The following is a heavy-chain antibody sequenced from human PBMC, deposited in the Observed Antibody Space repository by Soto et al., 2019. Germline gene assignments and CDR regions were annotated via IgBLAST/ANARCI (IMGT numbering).Heavy chain of an antibody. V-gene: IGHV3-64*01. CDR2: ISYKGDTT. CDR3: ARLSGLGQAAFDI. J-gene: IGHJ3*02. CDR1: GFTLSDYS. Sequence: EVQLVESGGGLVQPGGSLRLSCAASGFTLSDYSMHWVRQAAGKGLEYVSAISYKGDTTYYANSVKGRFTISRDNSKNTLYLQMGSLRAEDLAVYYCARLSGLGQAAFDIWGQGTMVTVSS. D-gene: IGHD1-1*01.